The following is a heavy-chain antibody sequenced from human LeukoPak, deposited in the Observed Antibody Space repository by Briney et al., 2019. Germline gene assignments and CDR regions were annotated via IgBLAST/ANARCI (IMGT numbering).Heavy chain of an antibody. CDR2: INPSGGST. J-gene: IGHJ3*02. V-gene: IGHV1-46*01. D-gene: IGHD3-3*01. Sequence: GASVKVSCKASGYTFSSYYMHWVRQAPGQGLEWMGIINPSGGSTSYAQKFQGRVTMTRDMSTSTVYMELSSLRSEDTAVYFCARESRFLEWLFGADGFDIWGQGTMVTVSS. CDR3: ARESRFLEWLFGADGFDI. CDR1: GYTFSSYY.